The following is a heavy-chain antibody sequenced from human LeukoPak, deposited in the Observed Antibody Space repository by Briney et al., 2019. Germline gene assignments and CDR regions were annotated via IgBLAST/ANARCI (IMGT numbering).Heavy chain of an antibody. CDR1: GGSISSYY. CDR3: ARLDSSGSYFDY. V-gene: IGHV4-59*08. J-gene: IGHJ4*02. CDR2: IYYSGST. Sequence: SETLSLTCTVSGGSISSYYWSWVRQPPGKGLEWIGYIYYSGSTNYNPSLKSRVTISVDTSKNQFSLKLSSVTAADTAVYYCARLDSSGSYFDYWGQGTLVTVSS. D-gene: IGHD3-22*01.